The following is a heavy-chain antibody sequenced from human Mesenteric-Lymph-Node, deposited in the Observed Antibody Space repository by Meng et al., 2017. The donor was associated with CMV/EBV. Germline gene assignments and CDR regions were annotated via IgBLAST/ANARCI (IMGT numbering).Heavy chain of an antibody. CDR3: ARDRWELLGLFDY. CDR1: GFTFSSYS. J-gene: IGHJ4*02. D-gene: IGHD1-26*01. CDR2: IISSGNYI. V-gene: IGHV3-21*01. Sequence: GESPKISCAASGFTFSSYSMNWVRQAPGKGLEWVSSIISSGNYIYYADSVKGRFTISRDNAKNSLYLQMNSLRAEDTAVYYCARDRWELLGLFDYWGQGALVTVSS.